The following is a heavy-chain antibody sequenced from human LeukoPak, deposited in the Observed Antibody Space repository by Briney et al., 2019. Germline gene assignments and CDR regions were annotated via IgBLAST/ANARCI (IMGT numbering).Heavy chain of an antibody. V-gene: IGHV1-46*01. CDR3: ARDIYGSGSYSAYYYYGMDV. CDR2: INPSGGST. Sequence: ASVKVSCKASGYTFTSYYMHWVRQAPGQGLEWMGIINPSGGSTSYAQKFQGRVTMTRDTSTSTVYMELSSLRSEDTAVYYCARDIYGSGSYSAYYYYGMDVWGQGTTVTVSS. J-gene: IGHJ6*02. D-gene: IGHD3-10*01. CDR1: GYTFTSYY.